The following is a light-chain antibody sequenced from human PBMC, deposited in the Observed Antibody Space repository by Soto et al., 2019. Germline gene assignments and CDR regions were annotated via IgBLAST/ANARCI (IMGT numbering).Light chain of an antibody. J-gene: IGKJ2*01. V-gene: IGKV1-5*01. CDR1: QSISAW. CDR2: DAS. CDR3: QQYSNWPFT. Sequence: DIQMTQSPSTLSASVGDRVTITCRASQSISAWLAWYQQKPGKAPKLLIYDASNLESGVPSRFSGSGSGTEFTLTISSLQPDDFAIYYCQQYSNWPFTFGQGTKVDIK.